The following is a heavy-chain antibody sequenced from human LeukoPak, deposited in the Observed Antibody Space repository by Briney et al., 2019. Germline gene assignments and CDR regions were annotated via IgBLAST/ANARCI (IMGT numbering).Heavy chain of an antibody. J-gene: IGHJ4*02. CDR1: GFTFSSYA. V-gene: IGHV3-48*04. CDR3: ARGLPATLLDY. D-gene: IGHD2-2*01. CDR2: ISSSDTTI. Sequence: GGSLRLSCAAFGFTFSSYAMSWVRQAPGKGLEWVSYISSSDTTIYYADSVKGRFTISRDNAKNSLYLQMNSLRVEDTAVYYCARGLPATLLDYWGQGTLVTVSS.